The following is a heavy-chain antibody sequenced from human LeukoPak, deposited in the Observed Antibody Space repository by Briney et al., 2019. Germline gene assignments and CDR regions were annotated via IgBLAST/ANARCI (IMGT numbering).Heavy chain of an antibody. Sequence: GRSLRLSCAASGFTFSSYAMHWVRQAPGKGLEWVAVISYDGSNKYYADSVKGRFTISRDNAKNTLYLQMNSLRAEDTAVYYCARATDYYSNWFDPWGQGTLVTVSS. CDR3: ARATDYYSNWFDP. CDR2: ISYDGSNK. D-gene: IGHD3-22*01. CDR1: GFTFSSYA. V-gene: IGHV3-30-3*01. J-gene: IGHJ5*02.